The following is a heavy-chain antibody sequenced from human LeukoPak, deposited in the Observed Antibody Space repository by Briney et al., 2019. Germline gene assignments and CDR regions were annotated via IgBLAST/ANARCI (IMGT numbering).Heavy chain of an antibody. Sequence: PGGSLRLSCAASGFTFSSYAMSWVRQAPGKGLEWVSSISSSSSYIYYADSVKGRFTISRDNAKNSLYLQMNSLRAEDTAVYYCARDRAYDRRNLQLWSRYYYYMDAWGKGTTVTVSS. CDR3: ARDRAYDRRNLQLWSRYYYYMDA. J-gene: IGHJ6*03. CDR2: ISSSSSYI. V-gene: IGHV3-21*01. CDR1: GFTFSSYA. D-gene: IGHD3-22*01.